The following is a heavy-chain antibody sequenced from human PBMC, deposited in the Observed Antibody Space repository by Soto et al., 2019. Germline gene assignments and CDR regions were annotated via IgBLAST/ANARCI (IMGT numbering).Heavy chain of an antibody. J-gene: IGHJ4*02. D-gene: IGHD3-22*01. CDR3: ARGKGSSGGYFDY. V-gene: IGHV4-61*01. Sequence: SETLSLTCTVSSGSVSGGSYYWSWIRQPPGKGLEWIGYLYSSGSTNYNPSLKSRVTISVDTSKNQFSLKLSPVTAADTAMYYCARGKGSSGGYFDYWGQGTLVTVS. CDR1: SGSVSGGSYY. CDR2: LYSSGST.